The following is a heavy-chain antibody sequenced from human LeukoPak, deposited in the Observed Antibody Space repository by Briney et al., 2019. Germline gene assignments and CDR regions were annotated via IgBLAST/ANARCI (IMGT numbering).Heavy chain of an antibody. D-gene: IGHD4-17*01. J-gene: IGHJ4*02. CDR1: GFTVSSNY. Sequence: GGSLRLSCAASGFTVSSNYMSWVHQAPGKGLEWVSVIYSGGSTYYADSVKGRFTISRDNSKNTLYLQMNSLRAEDTAVYYCARDRYGDYVGYWGQGTLVTVSS. CDR2: IYSGGST. V-gene: IGHV3-66*01. CDR3: ARDRYGDYVGY.